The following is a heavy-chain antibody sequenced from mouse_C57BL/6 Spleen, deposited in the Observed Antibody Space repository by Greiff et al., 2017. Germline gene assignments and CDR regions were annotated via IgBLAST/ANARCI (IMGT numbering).Heavy chain of an antibody. CDR1: GFNIKDYY. V-gene: IGHV14-2*01. CDR3: ARGHSFLYYFYY. Sequence: VQLQQSGAELVKPGASVKLSCTASGFNIKDYYMHWVKQRTEQGLEWIGRIDPEDGDTKYAPKFQGKATITADTSSNTAYLQLSSLTSEDTAVYYCARGHSFLYYFYYWGQGTTLTVSA. J-gene: IGHJ2*01. D-gene: IGHD1-1*02. CDR2: IDPEDGDT.